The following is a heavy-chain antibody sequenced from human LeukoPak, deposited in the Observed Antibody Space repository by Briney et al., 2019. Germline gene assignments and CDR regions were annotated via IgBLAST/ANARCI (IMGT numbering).Heavy chain of an antibody. Sequence: PSETLSLTCTVSGGSISSGDYYWSWIRQPPGKGLEWIGYIYYSGGTYYNPSLKSRVTISVDTSKNQFSLKLSSVTAADTAVYYCAREEAGIVVVPAARGHAFDIWGQGTMVTVSS. J-gene: IGHJ3*02. V-gene: IGHV4-30-4*08. CDR2: IYYSGGT. CDR1: GGSISSGDYY. D-gene: IGHD2-2*01. CDR3: AREEAGIVVVPAARGHAFDI.